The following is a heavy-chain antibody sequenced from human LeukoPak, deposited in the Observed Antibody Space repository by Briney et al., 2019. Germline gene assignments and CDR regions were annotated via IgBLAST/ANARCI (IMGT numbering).Heavy chain of an antibody. Sequence: GGSLRLSCAASGFTFSNYWMYWVRQAPGKGLVWVSRIKNDGSITTYADSVKGRFTISRDNAKDTLYLQMNGLRVDDTAVYYCARSPNTGWYADYWGQGTLVTVSP. CDR1: GFTFSNYW. J-gene: IGHJ4*02. CDR3: ARSPNTGWYADY. CDR2: IKNDGSIT. V-gene: IGHV3-74*03. D-gene: IGHD6-19*01.